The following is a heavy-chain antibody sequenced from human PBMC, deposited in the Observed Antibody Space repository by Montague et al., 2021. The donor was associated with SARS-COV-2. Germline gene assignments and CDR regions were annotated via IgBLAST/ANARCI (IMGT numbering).Heavy chain of an antibody. CDR3: ARGGYGGWTGYYFDY. Sequence: SETLSLTCAVSGGSISSSNWWSWVRQPPGKGLEWIGEIHHSGSTNYNPSLKSRVTMSVDRSKNHFSLRLGSVTAADTAMYYGARGGYGGWTGYYFDYWGQGTLVTVSS. D-gene: IGHD4/OR15-4a*01. CDR2: IHHSGST. V-gene: IGHV4-4*02. J-gene: IGHJ4*02. CDR1: GGSISSSNW.